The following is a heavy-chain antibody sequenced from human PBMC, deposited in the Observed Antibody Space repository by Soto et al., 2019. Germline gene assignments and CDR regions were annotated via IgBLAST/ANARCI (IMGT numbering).Heavy chain of an antibody. V-gene: IGHV3-23*01. CDR1: GCAFSTFA. D-gene: IGHD3-10*01. CDR2: IFGIGGGI. J-gene: IGHJ4*02. Sequence: EVQLLEPEGGVVQPGGCLRLSCTESGCAFSTFARTWVRQAPGQGLESVSGIFGIGGGIEYADSVEGRFPISRDNSKNTLSLQEPKLRADETGVYYGAKDAVCGEVVWHMDRWVQVTQVTVAS. CDR3: AKDAVCGEVVWHMDR.